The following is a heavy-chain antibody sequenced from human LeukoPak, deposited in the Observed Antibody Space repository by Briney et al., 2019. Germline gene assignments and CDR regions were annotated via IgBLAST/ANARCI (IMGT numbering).Heavy chain of an antibody. Sequence: SETQSLTCTVSGGSISSGSYYWSWIRQPAGKGLEWIGRIYTSGSTNYNPSLKSRVTISVDTSKNQLSLKLSSVTAADTAVYYCARDAGWSGSDAFDIWGRGTMVTVSS. CDR2: IYTSGST. D-gene: IGHD3-3*01. CDR3: ARDAGWSGSDAFDI. CDR1: GGSISSGSYY. V-gene: IGHV4-61*02. J-gene: IGHJ3*02.